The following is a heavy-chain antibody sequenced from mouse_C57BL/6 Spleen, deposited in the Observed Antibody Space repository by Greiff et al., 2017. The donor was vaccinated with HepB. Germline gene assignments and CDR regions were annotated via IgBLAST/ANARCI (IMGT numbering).Heavy chain of an antibody. D-gene: IGHD2-1*01. CDR3: ARGGGKYGDYYAMDY. CDR1: GFTFSDYG. J-gene: IGHJ4*01. CDR2: ISSGSSTI. V-gene: IGHV5-17*01. Sequence: EVQLVESGGGLVKPGGSLKLSCAASGFTFSDYGMHWVRQAPEKGLEWVAYISSGSSTIYYADTVKGRFTISRDNAKNTLFLQMTRLMSEDTAMYYCARGGGKYGDYYAMDYWGQGTSVTVSS.